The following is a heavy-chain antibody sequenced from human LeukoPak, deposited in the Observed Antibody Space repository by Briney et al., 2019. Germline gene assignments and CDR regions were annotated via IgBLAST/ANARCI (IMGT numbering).Heavy chain of an antibody. J-gene: IGHJ4*02. CDR2: FGPEDGET. D-gene: IGHD2-15*01. CDR3: ATGPASVAQPLN. Sequence: ASVKVSCKVSGYTLTEISMHWVRQAPGKGLEWMGGFGPEDGETIYAQKFQGRVIMTEDTATDTAYMELSSLRSEDTAVYYCATGPASVAQPLNWGQGTLVTVSS. CDR1: GYTLTEIS. V-gene: IGHV1-24*01.